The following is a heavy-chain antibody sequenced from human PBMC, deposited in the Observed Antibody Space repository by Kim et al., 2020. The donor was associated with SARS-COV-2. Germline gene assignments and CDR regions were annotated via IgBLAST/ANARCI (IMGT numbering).Heavy chain of an antibody. V-gene: IGHV1-24*01. Sequence: KFQSRVTMTEDTSTDTAYMELSSLRSEDTAVYYCATPYYYDSSGSYYFDYWGQGTLVTVSS. J-gene: IGHJ4*02. D-gene: IGHD3-22*01. CDR3: ATPYYYDSSGSYYFDY.